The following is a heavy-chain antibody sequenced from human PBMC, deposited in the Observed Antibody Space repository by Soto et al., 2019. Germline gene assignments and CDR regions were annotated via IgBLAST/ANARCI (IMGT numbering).Heavy chain of an antibody. D-gene: IGHD3-10*01. CDR1: GGSIISHY. J-gene: IGHJ5*02. CDR2: IYYSGST. Sequence: PSETLSLTCTVSGGSIISHYWSWIRQPPGKGLEWIGYIYYSGSTNYNSSLKSRVTISLDTSKKQFSLKLSSVTAADTAVYYCARGNVYTYYYGSGSYNWFDPWGQGTLVTVSS. CDR3: ARGNVYTYYYGSGSYNWFDP. V-gene: IGHV4-59*11.